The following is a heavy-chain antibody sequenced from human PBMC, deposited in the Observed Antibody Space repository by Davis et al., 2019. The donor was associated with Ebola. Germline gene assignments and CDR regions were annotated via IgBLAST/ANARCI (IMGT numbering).Heavy chain of an antibody. CDR1: GFTFSSYA. J-gene: IGHJ4*02. CDR3: ARGLYPDTAMGLDY. CDR2: VSGSGGST. Sequence: GGSLRPSCAASGFTFSSYAMSWVRQAPGKGLAWVSAVSGSGGSTYYADPVKGRFTISRDNSKNTLYLQMNSLSAEDTAAYYCARGLYPDTAMGLDYWGQGTLVTVSS. D-gene: IGHD5-18*01. V-gene: IGHV3-23*01.